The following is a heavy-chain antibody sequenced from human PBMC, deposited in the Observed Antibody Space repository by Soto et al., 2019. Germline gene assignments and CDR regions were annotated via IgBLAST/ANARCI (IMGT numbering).Heavy chain of an antibody. CDR3: ARDGSGSYRWFDP. Sequence: SETLSLTCAVSGGSISSSNWWSWVRQPPGKGLEWIGEIYRSGSTNYNPSLKSRVTISVDKSKNQFSLKLSSVTAADTAVYYCARDGSGSYRWFDPWGQGTLVTVSS. V-gene: IGHV4-4*02. J-gene: IGHJ5*02. D-gene: IGHD3-10*01. CDR1: GGSISSSNW. CDR2: IYRSGST.